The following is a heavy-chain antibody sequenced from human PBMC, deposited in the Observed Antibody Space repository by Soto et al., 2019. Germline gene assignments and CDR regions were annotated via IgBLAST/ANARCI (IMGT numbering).Heavy chain of an antibody. CDR2: ISDSGGST. Sequence: GGSLRLSCAASGFTFSNYAMNWVRQAPGKGLEWVSTISDSGGSTYYADSVKGRFTIFRDNSKDTVYLQMNSLRAEDTAVYYCAKVKIAARYFDYWGQGTLVTVSS. CDR3: AKVKIAARYFDY. CDR1: GFTFSNYA. J-gene: IGHJ4*02. D-gene: IGHD6-6*01. V-gene: IGHV3-23*01.